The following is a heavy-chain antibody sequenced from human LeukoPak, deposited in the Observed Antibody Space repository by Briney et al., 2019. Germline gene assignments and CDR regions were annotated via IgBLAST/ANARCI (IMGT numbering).Heavy chain of an antibody. CDR2: RSYDGSNK. CDR3: AKDNRDCSSTSCYAYFDY. V-gene: IGHV3-30*18. CDR1: GFTLSSYG. D-gene: IGHD2-2*01. Sequence: GRSLRLSCAASGFTLSSYGMHWVRQAPGKGLEWVAVRSYDGSNKYYADSVKGRFTISRDNSKNTLYLQMNSLRAEDTAVYYCAKDNRDCSSTSCYAYFDYWGQGTLVTVSS. J-gene: IGHJ4*02.